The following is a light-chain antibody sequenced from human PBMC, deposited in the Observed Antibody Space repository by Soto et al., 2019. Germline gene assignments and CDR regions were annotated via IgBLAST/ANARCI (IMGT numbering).Light chain of an antibody. CDR1: QGIGNY. Sequence: DIQMTQSPSSLSASVGDRVTITCRASQGIGNYLAWYQQKPGKVPKLLIFLASTLQSGVPSRFSGSGSGTDFTLTISSLQPEDVATYYCQRYNFGPRTFGQGTKVEIK. CDR2: LAS. V-gene: IGKV1-27*01. CDR3: QRYNFGPRT. J-gene: IGKJ1*01.